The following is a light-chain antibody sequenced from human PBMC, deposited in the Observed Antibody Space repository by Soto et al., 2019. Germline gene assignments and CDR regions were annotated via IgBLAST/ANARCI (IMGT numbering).Light chain of an antibody. Sequence: QSALTQPRSVSGSPGQSVTISCTGTSSDVGRYNYVSWYQHHPGKAPTFIMFDVSSRPSGVPDRFSGSKSGNTASLTISGLQAEDEADYYYCSLSGGNTYRVFGGGTKLTVL. CDR2: DVS. CDR1: SSDVGRYNY. V-gene: IGLV2-11*01. J-gene: IGLJ2*01. CDR3: CSLSGGNTYRV.